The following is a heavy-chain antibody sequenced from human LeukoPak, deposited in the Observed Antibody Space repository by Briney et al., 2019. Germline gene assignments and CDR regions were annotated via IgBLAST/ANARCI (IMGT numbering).Heavy chain of an antibody. J-gene: IGHJ4*02. CDR2: ITGGGGST. D-gene: IGHD3-22*01. V-gene: IGHV3-23*01. Sequence: HSGGSLRLSCAASGFTVSSNYMSWVRQAPGKGLEWVSSITGGGGSTYYADSVKGRFTISRDNSKNTLYLQMNSLRAEDTAVYYCAKSSYYDSSGYYREYYFDYWGQGTLVTVSS. CDR3: AKSSYYDSSGYYREYYFDY. CDR1: GFTVSSNY.